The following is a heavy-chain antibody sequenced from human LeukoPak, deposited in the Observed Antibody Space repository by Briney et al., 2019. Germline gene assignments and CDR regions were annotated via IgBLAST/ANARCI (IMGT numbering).Heavy chain of an antibody. J-gene: IGHJ4*02. CDR1: GGSTSSYY. CDR3: ASSISGYGNFDY. D-gene: IGHD5-12*01. V-gene: IGHV4-4*07. CDR2: IHTSGST. Sequence: PSKTLSLTCTVSGGSTSSYYWSWIRQPAGKGLEWIGRIHTSGSTNYNPSLKSRVTMSVDTSKNQFSLKLSSVTAADTAVYYCASSISGYGNFDYWGQGTLVTVSS.